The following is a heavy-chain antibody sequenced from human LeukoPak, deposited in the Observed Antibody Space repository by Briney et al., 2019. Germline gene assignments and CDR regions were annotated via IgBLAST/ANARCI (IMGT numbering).Heavy chain of an antibody. Sequence: ASVKVSCKASGYTFTSYGISWVRQAPGQGLEWMGWISAYNGNTNYAQKLQGRVTMTTDTSTSTAYMELRSLRSDDTAVYYCARDQTYRYSGSYFRAFDIWGQGTMVTVSS. D-gene: IGHD1-26*01. V-gene: IGHV1-18*01. CDR2: ISAYNGNT. CDR3: ARDQTYRYSGSYFRAFDI. J-gene: IGHJ3*02. CDR1: GYTFTSYG.